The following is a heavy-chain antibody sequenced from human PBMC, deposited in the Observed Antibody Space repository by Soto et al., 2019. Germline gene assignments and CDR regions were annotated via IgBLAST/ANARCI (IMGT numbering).Heavy chain of an antibody. CDR2: INPNGGGT. D-gene: IGHD3-10*01. V-gene: IGHV1-2*02. J-gene: IGHJ4*02. Sequence: ASVKVSCKASGYTFTAYYIHWVRQAPGQGLEWMGWINPNGGGTKYAQKFQGRVTMTRDTSINTAYMELTRLTSDDTAVYYCARAVHTMIQGVRFRVDQWGQGTLVTVTS. CDR3: ARAVHTMIQGVRFRVDQ. CDR1: GYTFTAYY.